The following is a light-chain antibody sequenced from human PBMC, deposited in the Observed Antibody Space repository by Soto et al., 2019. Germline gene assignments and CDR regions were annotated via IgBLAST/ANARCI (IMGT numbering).Light chain of an antibody. V-gene: IGKV3-15*01. CDR3: QQYNHWPQT. J-gene: IGKJ1*01. Sequence: EIVMTQSPATLSVSPGESATLSCRASQSVSSNLAWYQQKPGQAPMLRIYGASTRATGIPARFCASGSGTEFTLTISSMQSENFSVYYWQQYNHWPQTFGQGTKVEIK. CDR1: QSVSSN. CDR2: GAS.